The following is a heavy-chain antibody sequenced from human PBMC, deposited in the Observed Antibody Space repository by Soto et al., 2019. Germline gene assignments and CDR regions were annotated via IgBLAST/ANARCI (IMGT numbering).Heavy chain of an antibody. V-gene: IGHV3-15*07. CDR3: TTRAPRNYGSGELAFDI. CDR1: GFTFSNAW. D-gene: IGHD3-10*01. CDR2: IKSKTDGGTT. Sequence: EVPLVESGGGLVKPGGSLRLSCAASGFTFSNAWLNWVRQARGKGLEWGGRIKSKTDGGTTDYAAPVKGRFTISRDDSQNTFNRKMNSLKTEDTAVYYCTTRAPRNYGSGELAFDIWGQGTMVTVSS. J-gene: IGHJ3*02.